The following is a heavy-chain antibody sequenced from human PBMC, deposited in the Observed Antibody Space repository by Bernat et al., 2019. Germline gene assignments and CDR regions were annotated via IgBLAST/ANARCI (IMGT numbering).Heavy chain of an antibody. D-gene: IGHD5-18*01. CDR1: GFTFSSYG. CDR2: ISYDGSNK. V-gene: IGHV3-30*18. Sequence: QVQLVESGGGVVQPGRSLRLSCSASGFTFSSYGMHWVRQAPGKGLEWVAVISYDGSNKYYADSVKGRFTISRDNSKNTLYMQMNSLRAEDTAVYYCAKDRFTTSGYSYGYYYYGMDVWGQGTTVTVS. J-gene: IGHJ6*02. CDR3: AKDRFTTSGYSYGYYYYGMDV.